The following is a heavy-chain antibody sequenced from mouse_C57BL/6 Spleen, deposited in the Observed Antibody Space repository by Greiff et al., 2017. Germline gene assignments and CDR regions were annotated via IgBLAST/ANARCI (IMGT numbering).Heavy chain of an antibody. CDR2: IDPSDSYT. CDR3: ARGGGTTVVADFDY. J-gene: IGHJ2*01. D-gene: IGHD1-1*01. V-gene: IGHV1-50*01. Sequence: VQLQQPGAELVKPGASVKLSCKASGYTFTSYWMQWVKQRPGQGLEWIGEIDPSDSYTNYNQKFKGKATLTVDTSSSTAYMQLSSLTSEDSAVYYCARGGGTTVVADFDYWGQGTTLTVSS. CDR1: GYTFTSYW.